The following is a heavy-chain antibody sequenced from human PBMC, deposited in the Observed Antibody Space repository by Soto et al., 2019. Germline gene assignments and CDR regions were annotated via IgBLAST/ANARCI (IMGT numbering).Heavy chain of an antibody. CDR3: ARDPLGGSTGIAAAGWFDP. D-gene: IGHD6-13*01. V-gene: IGHV1-69*04. Sequence: ASVKVSCKASGGTFSSYAISWVRQAPGQGLEWMGRIIPILGIANYAQKFQGRVTITADKSTSTAYMELSSLRSEDTAVYYCARDPLGGSTGIAAAGWFDPWGQGTLVTVSS. CDR1: GGTFSSYA. J-gene: IGHJ5*02. CDR2: IIPILGIA.